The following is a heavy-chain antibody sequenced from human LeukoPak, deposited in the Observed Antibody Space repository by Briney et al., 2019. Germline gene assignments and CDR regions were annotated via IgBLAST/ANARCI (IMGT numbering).Heavy chain of an antibody. CDR2: INSVSSYI. Sequence: GGSLRLSCAASGFTFNSYEMNWVRQAPGKGLDWVSSINSVSSYIYYADSVKGRFTISRDNAKNSLYLQMNSLRAEDTAMYYCARPASLDYFDYWGQGTLVTVSS. J-gene: IGHJ4*02. CDR1: GFTFNSYE. V-gene: IGHV3-21*01. CDR3: ARPASLDYFDY.